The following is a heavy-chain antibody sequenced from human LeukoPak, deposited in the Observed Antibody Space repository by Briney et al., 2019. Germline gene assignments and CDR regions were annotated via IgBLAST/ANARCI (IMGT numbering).Heavy chain of an antibody. CDR2: INSDGSST. V-gene: IGHV3-74*01. D-gene: IGHD6-13*01. Sequence: PGGSLRLSCAASGLTFSSYWMHWVRQAPGKGLVWVSRINSDGSSTSYTDSVKGRFTISRDNAKNTLYLQMNSLRAEDTAVYYCASGGYGAFDIWGQGTMVTVSS. CDR1: GLTFSSYW. J-gene: IGHJ3*02. CDR3: ASGGYGAFDI.